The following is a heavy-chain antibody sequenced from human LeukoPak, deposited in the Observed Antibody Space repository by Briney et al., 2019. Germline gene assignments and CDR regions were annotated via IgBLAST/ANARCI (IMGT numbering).Heavy chain of an antibody. V-gene: IGHV1-69*13. D-gene: IGHD3-22*01. CDR2: IIPIFGTA. CDR1: GGTFSSYA. Sequence: ASVKVSCKASGGTFSSYAISWVRQAPGQGLEWMGGIIPIFGTANYAQKFQGRVTITADESTSTAYMELSSLRSEDTAVYYCARELYYYDSSGYRNDAFDIWGQGTMVTVSS. J-gene: IGHJ3*02. CDR3: ARELYYYDSSGYRNDAFDI.